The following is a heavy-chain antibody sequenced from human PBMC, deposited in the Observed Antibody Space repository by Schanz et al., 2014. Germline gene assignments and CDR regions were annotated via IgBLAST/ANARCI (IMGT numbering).Heavy chain of an antibody. J-gene: IGHJ5*02. CDR1: GFTFRGYA. Sequence: EVQLLESGGGLVQPGGSLRLSCAASGFTFRGYAMSWVRQAPGRGLEWVSIISGSGGNTYYADAVRGRFTISRDNAKNTLYLQMNSLRAEDTAVYYCARPALWFGDNCFDPWGQGTLVTVSS. CDR2: ISGSGGNT. V-gene: IGHV3-23*01. CDR3: ARPALWFGDNCFDP. D-gene: IGHD3-10*01.